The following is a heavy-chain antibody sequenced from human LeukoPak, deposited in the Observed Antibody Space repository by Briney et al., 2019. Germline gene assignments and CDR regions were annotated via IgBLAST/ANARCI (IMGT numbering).Heavy chain of an antibody. CDR2: ISSSSSYI. Sequence: PGGSLRLSCAASGFTFSSYSMNWVRQAPGKGLEWVSSISSSSSYIYCADSVKGRFTISRDNAKNSLYLQMNSLRAEDTAVYYCARDWGIAAAGPGYFQHWGQGTLVTVSS. D-gene: IGHD6-13*01. V-gene: IGHV3-21*01. CDR3: ARDWGIAAAGPGYFQH. CDR1: GFTFSSYS. J-gene: IGHJ1*01.